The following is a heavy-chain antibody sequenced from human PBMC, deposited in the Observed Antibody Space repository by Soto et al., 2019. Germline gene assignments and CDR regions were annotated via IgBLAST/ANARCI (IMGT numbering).Heavy chain of an antibody. J-gene: IGHJ6*02. CDR3: ARMKVDSYQFYYAMDV. CDR2: IFSDNER. V-gene: IGHV2-26*01. Sequence: ESGPTLVNPTETLTLTCTVSGFSLTTGKMGVSWIRQPPGKALEWLAHIFSDNERSYSTSLQGRLTISKDTPGSQVVLSMTNVDPVDTATYYCARMKVDSYQFYYAMDVWGQGTTVTVSS. CDR1: GFSLTTGKMG. D-gene: IGHD3-9*01.